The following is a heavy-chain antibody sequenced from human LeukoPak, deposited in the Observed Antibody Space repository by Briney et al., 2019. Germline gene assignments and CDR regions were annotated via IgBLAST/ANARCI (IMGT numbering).Heavy chain of an antibody. Sequence: GGSLRLSCAASGFTFSGYSMNWVRQAPGQGLEWVSSINWNGGSTGYADSVKGRFTISRDNAKNSLFLQMNSLRAEDTALYYCARDRGPYDSSGYYPYDAFDIWGQGKMVTVSS. CDR1: GFTFSGYS. CDR3: ARDRGPYDSSGYYPYDAFDI. V-gene: IGHV3-20*04. D-gene: IGHD3-22*01. J-gene: IGHJ3*02. CDR2: INWNGGST.